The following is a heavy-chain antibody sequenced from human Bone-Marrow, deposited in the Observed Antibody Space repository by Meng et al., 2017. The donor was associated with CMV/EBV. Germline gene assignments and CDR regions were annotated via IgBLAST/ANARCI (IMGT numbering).Heavy chain of an antibody. D-gene: IGHD5-12*01. V-gene: IGHV4-31*02. CDR2: IYYSGST. CDR1: GGSTSSGGYY. J-gene: IGHJ5*02. CDR3: AAGGYSGYDSWFDP. Sequence: SGGSTSSGGYYWSWIRQHPGKGLEWIGYIYYSGSTYYNPSLKSRVTISVDTSKNQFSLKLSSVTAADTAVYYCAAGGYSGYDSWFDPWGQGTLVTVSS.